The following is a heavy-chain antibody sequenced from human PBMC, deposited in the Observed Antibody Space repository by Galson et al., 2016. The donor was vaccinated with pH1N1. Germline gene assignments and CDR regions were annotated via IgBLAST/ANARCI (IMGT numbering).Heavy chain of an antibody. CDR3: ATETGSSGMDG. Sequence: SVKVSCKASGGTLSRHTISWVRQAPGQGLEWMGRILPIVGITNYEQKLQGRVTIIADRFTSTVSMELSGLTSDGTAVYYCATETGSSGMDGWDQGTTVTVPS. CDR2: ILPIVGIT. J-gene: IGHJ6*02. CDR1: GGTLSRHT. V-gene: IGHV1-69*02. D-gene: IGHD3-10*01.